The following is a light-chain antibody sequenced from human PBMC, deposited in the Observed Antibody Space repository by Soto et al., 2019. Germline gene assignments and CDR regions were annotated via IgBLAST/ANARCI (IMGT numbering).Light chain of an antibody. CDR2: EVS. CDR3: QSYDSTLSARYV. J-gene: IGLJ1*01. CDR1: HDDVGGFNY. Sequence: QSVLTQPASVSGSPGQSITISCTGTHDDVGGFNYVSWYQRHPGKAPKLMVYEVSNRPSGVPDRFSGSKSGTSASLAITGLQAEDEGDYYCQSYDSTLSARYVFGTGTKLTVL. V-gene: IGLV2-14*01.